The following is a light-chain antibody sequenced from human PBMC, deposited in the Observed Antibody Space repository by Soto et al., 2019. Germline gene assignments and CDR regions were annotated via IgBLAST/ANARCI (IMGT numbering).Light chain of an antibody. J-gene: IGKJ1*01. CDR2: GTS. CDR1: QSVSSNF. CDR3: QQYVSSPPT. V-gene: IGKV3-20*01. Sequence: EIVLTQTPGTLSLSPGERATLSCRASQSVSSNFLAWYLQKPGQAPRLLLYGTSSRPPGIPDRFSGSGSGTDFTLTVSRLEPEDFAVYYCQQYVSSPPTFGQGTKVDIK.